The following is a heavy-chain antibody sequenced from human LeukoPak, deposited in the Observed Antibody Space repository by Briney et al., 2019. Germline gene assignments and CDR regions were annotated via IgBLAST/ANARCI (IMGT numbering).Heavy chain of an antibody. V-gene: IGHV3-21*01. CDR3: ARGSVRGDFAFDI. CDR2: ISSSSSYI. J-gene: IGHJ3*02. D-gene: IGHD3-10*02. CDR1: GFTFSSYS. Sequence: GGSLRLSCAASGFTFSSYSMNWVRQAPGKGLEWVSSISSSSSYIYYADSVKGRFTISRDNAKNSLYLQMNSLRAEDTAVYYCARGSVRGDFAFDIWGQGTMVTVSS.